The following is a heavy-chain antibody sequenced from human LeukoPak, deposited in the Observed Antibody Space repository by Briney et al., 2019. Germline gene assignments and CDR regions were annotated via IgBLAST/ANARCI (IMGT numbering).Heavy chain of an antibody. CDR1: GYTFTGYY. CDR3: ARIYGSGSYSSHYYYGMDV. J-gene: IGHJ6*02. V-gene: IGHV1-2*02. CDR2: INPNSGGT. D-gene: IGHD3-10*01. Sequence: ASVKVSCKASGYTFTGYYIHWVRQAPGQGLEWMGWINPNSGGTNYAQKFQGRVTMTRDTSISTAYMELSRLRSDDTAVYYCARIYGSGSYSSHYYYGMDVWGQGTTVTVSS.